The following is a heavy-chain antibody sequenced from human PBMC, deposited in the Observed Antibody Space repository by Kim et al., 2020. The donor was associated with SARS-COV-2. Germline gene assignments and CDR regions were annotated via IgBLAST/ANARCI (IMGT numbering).Heavy chain of an antibody. J-gene: IGHJ4*02. CDR1: PDPESGYY. D-gene: IGHD6-19*01. V-gene: IGHV4-59*02. CDR3: VRGPQAQGQWLGPRYFDS. Sequence: SETLSLTCTVSPDPESGYYWSWIRQTPGGGLEWIGYIYFTGSAFYNPSLKSRVTLSADTSKNQFSLRLSSVTAADTAVYYCVRGPQAQGQWLGPRYFDSWGQGTLVTVSS. CDR2: IYFTGSA.